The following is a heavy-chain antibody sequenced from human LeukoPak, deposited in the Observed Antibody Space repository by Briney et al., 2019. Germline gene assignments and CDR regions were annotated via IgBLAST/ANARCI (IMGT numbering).Heavy chain of an antibody. CDR1: GGSISSGSYY. Sequence: SETLSLTCTVSGGSISSGSYYWGWIRQPPGKGLEWIGSIYYSGSTYYNPSLSSRVTKSLDTYKNQFSLKLRSVTAADTAVYYCARRDMTAVTAYAFDVWGQGTMVTVSS. J-gene: IGHJ3*01. D-gene: IGHD4-11*01. V-gene: IGHV4-39*01. CDR3: ARRDMTAVTAYAFDV. CDR2: IYYSGST.